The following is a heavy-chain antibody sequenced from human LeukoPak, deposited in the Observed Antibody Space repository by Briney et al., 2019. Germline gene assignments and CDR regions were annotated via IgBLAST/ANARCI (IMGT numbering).Heavy chain of an antibody. Sequence: SGPTLVNPTQTLTLTCTFSGFSLSTSGVGVGWIRQPPGKALEWLALIYWDDDKRYSPSLKSRLTITKDTSENQVDLTMTNMDPVDTATYYCAHSPWAAMVNWFDPWGQGTLVTVSS. CDR2: IYWDDDK. D-gene: IGHD5-18*01. V-gene: IGHV2-5*02. CDR3: AHSPWAAMVNWFDP. CDR1: GFSLSTSGVG. J-gene: IGHJ5*02.